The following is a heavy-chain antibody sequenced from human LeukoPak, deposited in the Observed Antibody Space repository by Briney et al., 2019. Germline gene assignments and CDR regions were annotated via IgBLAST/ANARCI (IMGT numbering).Heavy chain of an antibody. V-gene: IGHV3-30*02. Sequence: GGSLRLSCAASGFTFSSYGMHWVRQAPGKGLEWVAFIRYDGSNKYYADSVKGRFTISRDNSKNTLYLQMNSLRAEDTAVYYCATPLWSGYSVDYWGQGTLVTVSS. CDR2: IRYDGSNK. D-gene: IGHD3-3*01. CDR1: GFTFSSYG. CDR3: ATPLWSGYSVDY. J-gene: IGHJ4*02.